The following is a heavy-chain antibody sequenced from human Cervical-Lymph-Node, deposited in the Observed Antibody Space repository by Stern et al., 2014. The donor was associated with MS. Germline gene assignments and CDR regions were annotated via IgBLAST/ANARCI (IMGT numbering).Heavy chain of an antibody. CDR1: GYTFTSYG. V-gene: IGHV1-18*04. J-gene: IGHJ5*02. CDR3: ARGGDCGGDCYLSDWFDP. CDR2: ISASNGNT. Sequence: VQLVQSGAEVKKPGASVKVSCKASGYTFTSYGISWVRQAPGQGLEWMGWISASNGNTNYAQKLQGRVTMTTDTSTSTAYMELRSLRSDDTAVYYCARGGDCGGDCYLSDWFDPWGQGTLVTVSS. D-gene: IGHD2-21*02.